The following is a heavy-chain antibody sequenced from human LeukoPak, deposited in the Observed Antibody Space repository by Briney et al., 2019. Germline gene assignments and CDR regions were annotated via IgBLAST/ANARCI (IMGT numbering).Heavy chain of an antibody. Sequence: HTGGSLRLSCTASDFAFTSSGMSWVRQVPGTGLEWVSFISATGLSTYYADSVKGRFTVSRDNSKNTLYLQMNSLRAADTAVYYCAKLMRHMMKDVLDLWGQGTVVTVSS. J-gene: IGHJ3*01. CDR2: ISATGLST. V-gene: IGHV3-23*01. CDR3: AKLMRHMMKDVLDL. D-gene: IGHD3-16*01. CDR1: DFAFTSSG.